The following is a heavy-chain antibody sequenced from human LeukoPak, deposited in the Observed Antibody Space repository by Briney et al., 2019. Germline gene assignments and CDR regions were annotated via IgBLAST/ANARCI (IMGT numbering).Heavy chain of an antibody. CDR2: INHSGST. CDR3: ARDERYDSSGYPFDY. D-gene: IGHD3-22*01. Sequence: PSETLSLTCAVYGGSFSGYYWSWIRQPPGKGLEWIGEINHSGSTNYNPSLKSRVTISVDTSKNQFSLKLTSVTAADTAVYYCARDERYDSSGYPFDYWGQGTPVTVSS. CDR1: GGSFSGYY. J-gene: IGHJ4*02. V-gene: IGHV4-34*01.